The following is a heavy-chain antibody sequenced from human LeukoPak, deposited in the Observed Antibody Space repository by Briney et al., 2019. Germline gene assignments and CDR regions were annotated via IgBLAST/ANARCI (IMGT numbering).Heavy chain of an antibody. D-gene: IGHD4-17*01. CDR2: ISAYNGNT. J-gene: IGHJ4*02. CDR1: GYTFTSYG. Sequence: ASVRVSCKASGYTFTSYGISWVRQAPGQGLEWMGWISAYNGNTNYAQKLQGRVTMTTDTYTSTAYMELRSLRSDDTAVYYCARARFAVTTWGPPRPGGYFDYWGQGALVTDSS. V-gene: IGHV1-18*01. CDR3: ARARFAVTTWGPPRPGGYFDY.